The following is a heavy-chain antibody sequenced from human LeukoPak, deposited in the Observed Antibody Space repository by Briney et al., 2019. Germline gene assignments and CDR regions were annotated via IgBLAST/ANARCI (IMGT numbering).Heavy chain of an antibody. CDR2: IKPNGGVT. Sequence: ASVKVSCKASGYAFSDYYIHWLRQAPGQGLEWMGWIKPNGGVTNYARNFQGRITMTRDTSISTAFMELSSLRSDDTAVYYCARPSYCGAGCYYYFDYWGQGTLVTVSS. V-gene: IGHV1-2*02. CDR3: ARPSYCGAGCYYYFDY. D-gene: IGHD2-21*02. CDR1: GYAFSDYY. J-gene: IGHJ4*02.